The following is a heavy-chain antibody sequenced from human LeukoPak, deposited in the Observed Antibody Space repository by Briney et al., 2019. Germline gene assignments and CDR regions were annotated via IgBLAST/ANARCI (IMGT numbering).Heavy chain of an antibody. CDR2: IYTSENT. D-gene: IGHD3-16*01. CDR1: GDSISSNY. V-gene: IGHV4-4*07. J-gene: IGHJ3*02. Sequence: SETLSLTCTVSGDSISSNYWSWIRQSAGKGLEWIGRIYTSENTIYNPSLKSRVTMSVDTSKNQFSLKLSSVTAADTAVYYCARVGAHDAFDIWGQGTMVTVSS. CDR3: ARVGAHDAFDI.